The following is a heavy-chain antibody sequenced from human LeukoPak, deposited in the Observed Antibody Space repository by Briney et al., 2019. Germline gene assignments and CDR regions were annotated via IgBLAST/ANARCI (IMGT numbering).Heavy chain of an antibody. V-gene: IGHV1-18*01. Sequence: ASVKVSCKASGYTFTSYGISWVRQAPGQGLEWMGWISAYNGNTSYAQKLQGRVTMTTDTSTSTAYMELRSLRSDDTAVYYCVASGSYYKAAFDIWGQGTMVTVSS. J-gene: IGHJ3*02. CDR2: ISAYNGNT. CDR3: VASGSYYKAAFDI. CDR1: GYTFTSYG. D-gene: IGHD1-26*01.